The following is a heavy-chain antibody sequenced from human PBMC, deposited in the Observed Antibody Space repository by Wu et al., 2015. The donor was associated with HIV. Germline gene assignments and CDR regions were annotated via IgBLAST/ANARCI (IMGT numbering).Heavy chain of an antibody. V-gene: IGHV1-2*06. CDR1: GYMFTGYY. CDR3: ARERNVAVAGITTAFDI. J-gene: IGHJ3*02. CDR2: IYPKSGDT. D-gene: IGHD6-19*01. Sequence: QVQLLQSGAEVKKPGASVMVSCKASGYMFTGYYLHWVRQAPGQDFEWMGRIYPKSGDTNTPQGFQGRVTLTSDTSTSTAYMEVSRLTSADTAIYYCARERNVAVAGITTAFDIWGQGTTVIVSS.